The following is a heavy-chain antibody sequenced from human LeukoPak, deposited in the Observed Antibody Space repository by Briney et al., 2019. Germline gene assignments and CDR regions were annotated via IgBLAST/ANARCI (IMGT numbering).Heavy chain of an antibody. D-gene: IGHD4-17*01. V-gene: IGHV1-2*02. J-gene: IGHJ3*02. CDR1: GGTFSSYA. Sequence: ASVKVSCKASGGTFSSYAISWVRQAPGQGLEWMGWINPNSGGTNYAQKFQGRVTMTRDTSISTAYMELSRLRSDDTAVYYCARETTKDAFDIWGQGTMVTVSS. CDR3: ARETTKDAFDI. CDR2: INPNSGGT.